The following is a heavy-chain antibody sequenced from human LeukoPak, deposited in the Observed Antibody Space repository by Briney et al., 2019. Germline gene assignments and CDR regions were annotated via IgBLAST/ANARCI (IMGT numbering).Heavy chain of an antibody. V-gene: IGHV4-59*01. J-gene: IGHJ4*02. CDR1: GGSISSYY. D-gene: IGHD5-24*01. CDR2: IYYSGST. Sequence: SETLSLTRTVSGGSISSYYWSWIRQPPGKGLEWIGYIYYSGSTNYNPSLKSRVSESVDTSKNQFSLKLSSVTAADTAVYYCARAGPRRDGYNVDYWGQGTLVTVSS. CDR3: ARAGPRRDGYNVDY.